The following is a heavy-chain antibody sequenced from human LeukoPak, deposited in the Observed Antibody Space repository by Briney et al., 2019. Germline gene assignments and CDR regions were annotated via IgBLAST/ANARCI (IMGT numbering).Heavy chain of an antibody. V-gene: IGHV4-34*01. CDR1: GGSFSGYY. CDR3: ARGDFDY. Sequence: SQTLSLTCAVYGGSFSGYYWSWIRQPPGKGLEWIGEIHHSGSTNYNPSLKSRVTISIDTSKNQFSLKLSSVTAADTAVYYCARGDFDYWGQGTLVTVSS. CDR2: IHHSGST. J-gene: IGHJ4*02.